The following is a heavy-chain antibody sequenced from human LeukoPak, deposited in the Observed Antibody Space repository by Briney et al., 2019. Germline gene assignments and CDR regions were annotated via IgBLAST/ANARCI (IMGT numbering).Heavy chain of an antibody. V-gene: IGHV3-53*01. CDR2: IYSGGST. Sequence: QPGGSLRLSCAASGFTVSSNYMSWVRQAPGKGLEWVSVIYSGGSTYYADSVKGRFTISRDNSKNTLYLQMNSLRAEDTAVCYCAREKNYYYGMDVWGQGTTVTVSS. CDR1: GFTVSSNY. J-gene: IGHJ6*02. CDR3: AREKNYYYGMDV.